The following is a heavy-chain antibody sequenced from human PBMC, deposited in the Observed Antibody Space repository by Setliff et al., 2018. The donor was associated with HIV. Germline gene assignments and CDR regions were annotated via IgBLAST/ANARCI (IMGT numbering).Heavy chain of an antibody. CDR3: ARHGGYNPLDY. CDR1: GNMFTNNW. J-gene: IGHJ4*02. Sequence: GESLKISCQGLGNMFTNNWIAWVRQMPGKGLEWMGIIYPGDSDTRYSPSFQGQVTISADKSISTAYLQWSSLRASDTAMYYCARHGGYNPLDYWGQGTLVTVS. CDR2: IYPGDSDT. D-gene: IGHD5-12*01. V-gene: IGHV5-51*01.